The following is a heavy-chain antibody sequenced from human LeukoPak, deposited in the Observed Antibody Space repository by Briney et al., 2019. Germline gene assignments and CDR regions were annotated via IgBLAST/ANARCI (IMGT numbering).Heavy chain of an antibody. V-gene: IGHV4-59*01. D-gene: IGHD4-23*01. CDR2: ISYSGYT. J-gene: IGHJ4*02. CDR3: ARGQNDNGGMFFDS. Sequence: SETLSLTCTVSGGSIRSYYWSWIRQAPGKGLEWIGFISYSGYTSYSPSLKSRVAISVDTSKSQFSLRLSSLTAADTAIYYCARGQNDNGGMFFDSWAQGTLVTVSS. CDR1: GGSIRSYY.